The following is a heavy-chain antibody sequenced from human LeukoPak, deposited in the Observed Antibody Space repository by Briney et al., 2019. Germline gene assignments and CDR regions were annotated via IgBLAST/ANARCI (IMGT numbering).Heavy chain of an antibody. CDR2: INSDGSTT. Sequence: GGSLRLFCAASGFTFSSYWMHCVRQAPGKGLVWVSRINSDGSTTSYADFVKGRFTISRDNAKNTLYLQMSRLRAEDTAVYYCARYGVGSGSYDGLDIWGQGTMLTVSS. D-gene: IGHD3-10*01. J-gene: IGHJ3*02. CDR3: ARYGVGSGSYDGLDI. V-gene: IGHV3-74*01. CDR1: GFTFSSYW.